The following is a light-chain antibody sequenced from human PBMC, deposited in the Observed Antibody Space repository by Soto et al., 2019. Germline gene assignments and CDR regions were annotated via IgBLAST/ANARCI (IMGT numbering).Light chain of an antibody. CDR2: DTS. V-gene: IGKV3-11*01. Sequence: EIVLTQSPAILSLSPGERATLSCRASQSVSTYLAWYQQKPGQAPRLLIYDTSIRATGVPARLRGSASGTESTLTITSLQSEYFAVYYCQHYGNWPLTFGGGTRVESK. CDR3: QHYGNWPLT. J-gene: IGKJ4*01. CDR1: QSVSTY.